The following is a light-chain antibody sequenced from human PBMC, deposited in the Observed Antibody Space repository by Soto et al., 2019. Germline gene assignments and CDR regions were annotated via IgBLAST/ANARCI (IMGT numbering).Light chain of an antibody. CDR3: QQYNIYPWT. CDR2: KAS. Sequence: DIHIAHSPSTPSASVGDRVTPTCRASQSISSWLAWFQQKPGKAPKLLIYKASSLESGVPSRFSGSGSGTDFTLTISRLQPDDFATYYCQQYNIYPWTFGQGTKVDIK. CDR1: QSISSW. J-gene: IGKJ1*01. V-gene: IGKV1-5*03.